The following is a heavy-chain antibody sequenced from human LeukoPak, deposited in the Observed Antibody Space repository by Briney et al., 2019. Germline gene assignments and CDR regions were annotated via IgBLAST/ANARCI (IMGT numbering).Heavy chain of an antibody. D-gene: IGHD6-6*01. CDR1: GYTFTGDF. V-gene: IGHV1-2*02. CDR3: ARGNIATRRGENWFDP. J-gene: IGHJ5*02. Sequence: ASVKVSCKASGYTFTGDFIHWVRQAPGQGLEWMGWINSDSGGTNYARKFQGRVTMTRDTSISTAYMELSSLRSDDTAVFYCARGNIATRRGENWFDPWGQGTLVTVSS. CDR2: INSDSGGT.